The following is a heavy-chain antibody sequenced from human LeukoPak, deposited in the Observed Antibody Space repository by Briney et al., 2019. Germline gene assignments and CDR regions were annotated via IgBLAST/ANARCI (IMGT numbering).Heavy chain of an antibody. CDR1: GFTFSSYS. J-gene: IGHJ4*02. D-gene: IGHD6-13*01. CDR2: IKQDGSEK. V-gene: IGHV3-7*01. CDR3: ARGGESSGWYGGGGYFDY. Sequence: PGGSLRLSCAASGFTFSSYSMNWVRQAPGKGLEWVANIKQDGSEKYYVDSVKGRFTISRDNAKNSLYLQMNSLRAEDTAVYYCARGGESSGWYGGGGYFDYWGQGTLVTVSS.